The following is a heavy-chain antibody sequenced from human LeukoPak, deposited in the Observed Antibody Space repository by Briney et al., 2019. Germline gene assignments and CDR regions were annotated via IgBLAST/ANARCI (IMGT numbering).Heavy chain of an antibody. CDR2: IYSGGST. CDR1: VFTVSSNY. V-gene: IGHV3-53*01. CDR3: ARARVSSSWSFDY. Sequence: PGGSLRLSCAASVFTVSSNYMSWVRHAPGKGLEWVSVIYSGGSTYYADSVKGRFTISRDNSKNTLYLQMNSLRAEDTAVYYCARARVSSSWSFDYWGQGTLVTVSS. D-gene: IGHD6-13*01. J-gene: IGHJ4*02.